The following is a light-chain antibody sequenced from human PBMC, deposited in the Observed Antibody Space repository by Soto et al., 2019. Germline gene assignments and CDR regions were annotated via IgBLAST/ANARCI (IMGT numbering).Light chain of an antibody. J-gene: IGKJ1*01. CDR1: QSISSW. CDR3: QHYNSYSEA. V-gene: IGKV1-5*01. CDR2: HAS. Sequence: DIQMTQSPSTLSASVGDRVTITCRASQSISSWLAWYQQKPGEAPNLLIYHASTLKSGVPSRFSGSGSGTEFTLTISSLQPDDFATYYCQHYNSYSEAFGQGTKV.